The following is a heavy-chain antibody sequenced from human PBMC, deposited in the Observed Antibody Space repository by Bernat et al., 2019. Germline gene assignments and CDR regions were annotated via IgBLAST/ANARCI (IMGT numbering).Heavy chain of an antibody. CDR1: GFTFSTYS. D-gene: IGHD2-8*01. Sequence: EVQLVESGGGLVKPGESLRLSCAASGFTFSTYSMNWVRQAPGKGLEWISYISDVSSHRYYADSVRGRFTISRDNAKNSLYLPMKSLRVEDPAVYYCGRDGLVYARSSYMDVWGKGTTVTVSS. CDR2: ISDVSSHR. V-gene: IGHV3-21*05. J-gene: IGHJ6*03. CDR3: GRDGLVYARSSYMDV.